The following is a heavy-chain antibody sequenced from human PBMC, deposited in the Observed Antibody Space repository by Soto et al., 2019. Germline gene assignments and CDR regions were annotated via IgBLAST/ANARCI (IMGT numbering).Heavy chain of an antibody. Sequence: QVQLVESGGGVVQPGRSLRLSRAASGFTFSSYGMHWVRQAPGKGLEWVAVISYDGSNKYYADSVKGRFTISRDNSKNTLYLQMNSLRAEDTAVYYCAKEWLLGYYDSSGPLDYWGQGTLVTVSS. CDR1: GFTFSSYG. CDR2: ISYDGSNK. V-gene: IGHV3-30*18. J-gene: IGHJ4*02. CDR3: AKEWLLGYYDSSGPLDY. D-gene: IGHD3-22*01.